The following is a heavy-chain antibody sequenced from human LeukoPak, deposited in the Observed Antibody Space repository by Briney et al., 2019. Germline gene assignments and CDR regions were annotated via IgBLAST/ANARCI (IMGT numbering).Heavy chain of an antibody. CDR3: AREPYYASGSYYPI. CDR1: GFTFSRFG. CDR2: IWYDGSNK. D-gene: IGHD3-10*01. V-gene: IGHV3-33*01. J-gene: IGHJ3*01. Sequence: GGSLRLSCAASGFTFSRFGMHWVRQAPGKGLEWVAVIWYDGSNKDYADSVKGRFTISRDNSENTLFLQMNSLRAEDTAVYYCAREPYYASGSYYPIWGQGTMVTVSS.